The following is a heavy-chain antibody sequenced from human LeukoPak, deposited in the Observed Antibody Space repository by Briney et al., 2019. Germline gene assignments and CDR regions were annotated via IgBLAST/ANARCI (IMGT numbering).Heavy chain of an antibody. V-gene: IGHV3-21*01. CDR2: ISSSSSYI. CDR3: ARSGLRFLEWLSVKPVDY. D-gene: IGHD3-3*01. Sequence: PGGSLRLSCAASGFTFSSYSMIWVRQAPGKGLEWVSSISSSSSYIYYADSVKGRFTISRDNAKNSLYLQMNSLRAEDTAVYYCARSGLRFLEWLSVKPVDYGGRGTLVTVSS. J-gene: IGHJ4*02. CDR1: GFTFSSYS.